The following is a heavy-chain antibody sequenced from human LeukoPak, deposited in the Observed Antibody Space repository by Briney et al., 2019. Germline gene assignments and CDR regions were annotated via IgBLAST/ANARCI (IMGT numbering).Heavy chain of an antibody. D-gene: IGHD2-2*01. J-gene: IGHJ5*02. CDR1: GYTFTSYD. CDR2: MNPNGGNT. Sequence: ASVKVSCKASGYTFTSYDINWVRQATGQGLEWMGWMNPNGGNTGYAQKFQGRVTMTRNTSMSTAYMELSSLRSEDTAVYYCARASSTRSWFDPWGQGTLVTVSS. CDR3: ARASSTRSWFDP. V-gene: IGHV1-8*01.